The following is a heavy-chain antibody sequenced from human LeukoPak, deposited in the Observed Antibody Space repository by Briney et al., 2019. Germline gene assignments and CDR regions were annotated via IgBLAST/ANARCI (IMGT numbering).Heavy chain of an antibody. Sequence: SSVKVSCKASGGTFSSYAISWVRQAPGQGLEWMGGIIPIFGTANYAQKFQGRVTITTDESTSTAYMELSSLRSEDTAVHYCATHLSYGSEIDAFDIWGQGTMVTVSS. CDR2: IIPIFGTA. CDR3: ATHLSYGSEIDAFDI. J-gene: IGHJ3*02. D-gene: IGHD5-18*01. CDR1: GGTFSSYA. V-gene: IGHV1-69*05.